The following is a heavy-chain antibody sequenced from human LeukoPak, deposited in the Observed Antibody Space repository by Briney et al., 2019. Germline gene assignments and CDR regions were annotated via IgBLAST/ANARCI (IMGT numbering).Heavy chain of an antibody. CDR1: GYTLTELS. Sequence: ASVKVSCKVSGYTLTELSMHWVRQAPGKGLEWMGGFDPDDGETIYAQKFQGRVTMTEDTSTDTAYMELSSLRSEDTAVYYCATEFAVVGQQLVRTTVNYWGQGTLVTVSS. CDR3: ATEFAVVGQQLVRTTVNY. V-gene: IGHV1-24*01. J-gene: IGHJ4*02. D-gene: IGHD6-13*01. CDR2: FDPDDGET.